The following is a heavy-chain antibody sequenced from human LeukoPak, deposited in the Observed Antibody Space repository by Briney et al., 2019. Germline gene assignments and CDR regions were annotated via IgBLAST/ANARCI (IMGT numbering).Heavy chain of an antibody. Sequence: ASVKVSCKASGYTFTSYDINWVRQATGQGVEWMGWMNPNSGNTGYAQKFQGRVTITRNTSISTAYMELSSLRSEDTAVYYCARARRGYSLYYYYMDVWGKGTTVTVSS. CDR2: MNPNSGNT. V-gene: IGHV1-8*03. D-gene: IGHD5-18*01. J-gene: IGHJ6*03. CDR3: ARARRGYSLYYYYMDV. CDR1: GYTFTSYD.